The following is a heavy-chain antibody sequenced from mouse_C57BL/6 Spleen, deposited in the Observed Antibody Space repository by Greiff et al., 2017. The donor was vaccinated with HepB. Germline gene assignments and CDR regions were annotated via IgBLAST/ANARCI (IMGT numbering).Heavy chain of an antibody. V-gene: IGHV5-4*01. Sequence: EVKLVESGGGLVKPGGSLKLSCAASGFTFSSYAMSWVRQTPEKRLEWVATISDGGSYTYYPDNVKGRFTISRDNAKNNLYLQMSHLKSEDTAMYYCARDQATVVARDVWGTGTTVTVSS. CDR3: ARDQATVVARDV. CDR1: GFTFSSYA. CDR2: ISDGGSYT. J-gene: IGHJ1*03. D-gene: IGHD1-1*01.